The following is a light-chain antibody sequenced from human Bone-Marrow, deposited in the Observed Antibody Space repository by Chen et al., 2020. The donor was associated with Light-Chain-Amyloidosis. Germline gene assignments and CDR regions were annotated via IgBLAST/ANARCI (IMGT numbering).Light chain of an antibody. CDR1: SSNIGKNY. CDR2: DSN. V-gene: IGLV1-51*01. J-gene: IGLJ3*02. CDR3: GAWDISLSGRV. Sequence: QSALTQPPSLSAAPGQNVTISCSGSSSNIGKNYVSWYHQLPGTAPKLLIYDSNKRPSGIPDRFSGTQSRTSAALGITGLQTGDEADYYCGAWDISLSGRVFGGGTRLTVL.